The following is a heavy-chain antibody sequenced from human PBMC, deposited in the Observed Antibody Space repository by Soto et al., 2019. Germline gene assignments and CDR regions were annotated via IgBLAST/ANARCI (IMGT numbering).Heavy chain of an antibody. V-gene: IGHV3-9*01. Sequence: PGGSLRLSCAASGFTFDDYAMHWVRQAPGKGLEWVSGISWNSGSIGYADSVKGRFTISRDNAKNSLYLQMNSLRAEDTALYYCEKDKYSSGWAFDYWGQGTLVTVSS. CDR1: GFTFDDYA. J-gene: IGHJ4*02. CDR3: EKDKYSSGWAFDY. D-gene: IGHD6-19*01. CDR2: ISWNSGSI.